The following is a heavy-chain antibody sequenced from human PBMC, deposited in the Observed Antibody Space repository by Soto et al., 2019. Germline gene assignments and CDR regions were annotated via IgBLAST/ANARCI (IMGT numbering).Heavy chain of an antibody. D-gene: IGHD2-21*01. V-gene: IGHV1-3*01. CDR3: ARETFSVPTYSCDS. CDR1: GYSFMTYA. CDR2: IHAGNGNT. Sequence: ASVKVSCKTSGYSFMTYAIHWVRQAPGQSLEWMGWIHAGNGNTKYSQNFQGRVTITRDTSANTVYMELSSLRSEDTALYYCARETFSVPTYSCDSWGQGTLVTVSS. J-gene: IGHJ4*02.